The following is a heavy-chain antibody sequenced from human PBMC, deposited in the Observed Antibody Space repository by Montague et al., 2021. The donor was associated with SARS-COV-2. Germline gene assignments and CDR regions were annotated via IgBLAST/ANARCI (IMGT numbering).Heavy chain of an antibody. CDR3: ARGRTGAEPATALGLGFFYSYFMDV. V-gene: IGHV4-34*01. J-gene: IGHJ6*03. CDR1: GGSFSGHS. D-gene: IGHD1-26*01. Sequence: SETLSLTCAVYGGSFSGHSWSWVRQPPGKGLEWIGEVSESGSINYNPSLKSRVTISVATSTNQYSLKLSSLTAADTAAYFCARGRTGAEPATALGLGFFYSYFMDVWGKGTTVFVSS. CDR2: VSESGSI.